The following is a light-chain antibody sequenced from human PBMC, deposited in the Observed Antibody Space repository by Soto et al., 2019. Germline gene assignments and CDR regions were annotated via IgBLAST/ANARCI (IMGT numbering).Light chain of an antibody. CDR2: GAS. Sequence: PGERATLSCRAGQSVSSSYLAWYQQKPGQAPRLLVYGASSRATGIPDMFSGSGSGTDFTLIISRLEPEDFAVYYCQHYGSFSFTFGQGTNIEI. V-gene: IGKV3-20*01. CDR3: QHYGSFSFT. CDR1: QSVSSSY. J-gene: IGKJ2*01.